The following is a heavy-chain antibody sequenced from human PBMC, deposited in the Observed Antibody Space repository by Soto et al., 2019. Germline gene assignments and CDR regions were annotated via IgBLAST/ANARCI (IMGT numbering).Heavy chain of an antibody. CDR1: GGSISSGGYY. D-gene: IGHD5-12*01. V-gene: IGHV4-31*03. CDR2: IYYSGST. CDR3: ARVYHGGYSDY. Sequence: PSETLSLTCTVSGGSISSGGYYWSWIRQHPGKGLEWIGYIYYSGSTYYNPSLKSRVTISVDTSKNQFPLKLSSVTAADTAVYYCARVYHGGYSDYWGQGTLVTVSS. J-gene: IGHJ4*02.